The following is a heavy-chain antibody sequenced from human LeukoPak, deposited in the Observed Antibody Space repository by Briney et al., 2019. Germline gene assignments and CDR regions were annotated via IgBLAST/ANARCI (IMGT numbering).Heavy chain of an antibody. V-gene: IGHV4-59*01. J-gene: IGHJ5*02. CDR3: ARDALYCSGGSCYSNWFDP. CDR2: IYYSGST. CDR1: GGSISSYY. D-gene: IGHD2-15*01. Sequence: SETLSHTCTVSGGSISSYYWSWIRQPPGKGLEWIGYIYYSGSTNYNPSLKSRVTISVDTSKNQFSLKLSSVTAADTAVYYCARDALYCSGGSCYSNWFDPWGQGTLVTVSS.